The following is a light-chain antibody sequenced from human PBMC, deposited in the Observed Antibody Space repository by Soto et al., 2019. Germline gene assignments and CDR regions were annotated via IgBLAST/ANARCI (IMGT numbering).Light chain of an antibody. CDR2: EVT. V-gene: IGLV2-8*01. CDR1: SSDVGGYNY. CDR3: SSFASSKTWV. J-gene: IGLJ3*02. Sequence: QSALTQPPSASGSPGQSVTISCTGTSSDVGGYNYVSWYQQHAGKAPKLVIYEVTTRPSGVPDRFSGSKSANTASLTVSGLQAEDESDYYCSSFASSKTWVFGGGTKLTVL.